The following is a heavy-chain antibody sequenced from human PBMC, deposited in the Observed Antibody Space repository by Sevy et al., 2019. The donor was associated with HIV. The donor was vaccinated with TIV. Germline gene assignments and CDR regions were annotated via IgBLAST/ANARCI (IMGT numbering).Heavy chain of an antibody. CDR1: GFTFDDYA. Sequence: GGSLRLSCTTSGFTFDDYAMSWFRQAPGKGLEWVAFITRNSYEAYGGTTEYAAFVKGRFIISRDDSKSMPYLQMNSLKTEDTAVYHCTRGLVTADTPEYFFDYWGQGTLVTVSS. D-gene: IGHD3-9*01. J-gene: IGHJ4*02. CDR3: TRGLVTADTPEYFFDY. V-gene: IGHV3-49*03. CDR2: ITRNSYEAYGGTT.